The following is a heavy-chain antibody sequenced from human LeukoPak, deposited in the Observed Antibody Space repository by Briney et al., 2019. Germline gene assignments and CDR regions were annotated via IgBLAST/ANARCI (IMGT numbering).Heavy chain of an antibody. CDR3: ARLCVAMLRGAADY. D-gene: IGHD3-10*01. Sequence: GGSLRLSCAASGFTFNDDEIIWVRRAPGKGLEWISYIFTRDDSVYYADSVKGRFTISRAHARNLVYLQMNSLRSEDTGLYYCARLCVAMLRGAADYWGQGTLVTVSS. J-gene: IGHJ4*02. CDR1: GFTFNDDE. CDR2: IFTRDDSV. V-gene: IGHV3-48*03.